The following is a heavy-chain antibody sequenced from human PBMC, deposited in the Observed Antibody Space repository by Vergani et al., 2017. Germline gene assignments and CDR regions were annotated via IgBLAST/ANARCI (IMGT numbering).Heavy chain of an antibody. D-gene: IGHD3-10*01. Sequence: QVQLAESGGGRVQPGRSLRLSCAASGFSFSSHAIHWVRQAPGKGLEWVAVISNDGSKKYYADSVKGRFTISRDNSKNTLDLQMNSLRTQDRAVYYCAKAGAVTSGSLQYNFYMDVGGKGTTVTVS. CDR3: AKAGAVTSGSLQYNFYMDV. J-gene: IGHJ6*03. CDR2: ISNDGSKK. CDR1: GFSFSSHA. V-gene: IGHV3-30*18.